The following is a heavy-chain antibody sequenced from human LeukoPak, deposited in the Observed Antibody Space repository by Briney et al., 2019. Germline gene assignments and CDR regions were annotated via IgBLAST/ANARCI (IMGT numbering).Heavy chain of an antibody. Sequence: PGGSLRLSCAASGFTFSSYSLNWVRQAPGKGLQWVSYINSSSSTIYYADSVKGRFSISRDNAKNSLYLQMNSLRDEDTAVYYCAKESVEEGSGLVKTPRNVDYWRQGTVDSVPS. CDR1: GFTFSSYS. J-gene: IGHJ4*02. V-gene: IGHV3-48*02. D-gene: IGHD3/OR15-3a*01. CDR3: AKESVEEGSGLVKTPRNVDY. CDR2: INSSSSTI.